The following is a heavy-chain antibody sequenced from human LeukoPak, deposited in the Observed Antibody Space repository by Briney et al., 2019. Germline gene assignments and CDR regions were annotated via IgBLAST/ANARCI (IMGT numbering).Heavy chain of an antibody. CDR3: ATVVVPAADYYYYYGMDA. CDR2: MSGSGGST. J-gene: IGHJ6*02. D-gene: IGHD2-2*01. CDR1: GFTFSSYA. V-gene: IGHV3-23*01. Sequence: GGSLRLSCAASGFTFSSYAMSWVRQAPGKGLEWVSAMSGSGGSTYYADSVKGRFTISRDNSKNTLYLQMNSLRAEDTAVYYCATVVVPAADYYYYYGMDAWGQGTTVTVSS.